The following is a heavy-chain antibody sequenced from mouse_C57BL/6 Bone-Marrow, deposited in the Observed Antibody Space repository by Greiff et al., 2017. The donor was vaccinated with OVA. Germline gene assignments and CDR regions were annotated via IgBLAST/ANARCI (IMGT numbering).Heavy chain of an antibody. V-gene: IGHV5-4*01. Sequence: EVQLQESGGGLVKPGGSLKLSCAASGFTFSSYAMSWVRQTPEKRLEWVATISDGGSYTYYPDNVKGRFTISRDNAKNNLYLQMSHLKSEDTAMYYCARDGNYGWFAYWGQGALVTVSA. CDR1: GFTFSSYA. CDR2: ISDGGSYT. CDR3: ARDGNYGWFAY. D-gene: IGHD2-1*01. J-gene: IGHJ3*01.